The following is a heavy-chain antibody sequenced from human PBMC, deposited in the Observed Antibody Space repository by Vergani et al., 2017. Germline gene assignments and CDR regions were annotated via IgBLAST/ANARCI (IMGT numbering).Heavy chain of an antibody. CDR2: ISGSGGST. J-gene: IGHJ6*02. CDR1: GFTFSSYA. CDR3: ARALAAAAHYYYGMDV. Sequence: EVQLLESGGGLVQPGGSLRLSCAASGFTFSSYAMSWVRQAPGKGLEWVSAISGSGGSTYYADSVKGRFTISRDNSKNTLYLQMNSLRAEDTAVYYCARALAAAAHYYYGMDVWGQGTTVTVSS. V-gene: IGHV3-23*01. D-gene: IGHD6-13*01.